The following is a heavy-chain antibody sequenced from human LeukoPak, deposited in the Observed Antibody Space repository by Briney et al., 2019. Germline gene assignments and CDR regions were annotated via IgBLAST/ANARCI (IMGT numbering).Heavy chain of an antibody. CDR1: GGSISSSRYY. Sequence: SETLSLTCTASGGSISSSRYYWGWIRQPPGKGLEWIGSIYYSGRTYYNPSLKSRVTISVDTSKNQCSLKLSSVTAADTAVYYCAREVTTWFDPWGQGTLVTVSS. CDR2: IYYSGRT. V-gene: IGHV4-39*02. D-gene: IGHD4-17*01. J-gene: IGHJ5*02. CDR3: AREVTTWFDP.